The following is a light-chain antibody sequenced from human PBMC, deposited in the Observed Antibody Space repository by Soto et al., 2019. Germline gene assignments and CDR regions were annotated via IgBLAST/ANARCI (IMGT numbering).Light chain of an antibody. Sequence: QSALTQPPSASGSPGQSVTISCAGTSSDIGLYNYVSWYQHHPGKAPKLIIYEVSKRPSGIPDRFSGSKSGNTASLTVSWLQAEDEADYYGSSYAGDINFDVFCGGTKVTVL. V-gene: IGLV2-8*01. J-gene: IGLJ3*02. CDR3: SSYAGDINFDV. CDR2: EVS. CDR1: SSDIGLYNY.